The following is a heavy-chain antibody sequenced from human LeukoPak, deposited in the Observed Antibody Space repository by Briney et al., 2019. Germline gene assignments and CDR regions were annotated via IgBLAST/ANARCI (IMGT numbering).Heavy chain of an antibody. CDR3: AKGGYCSATRCYVGKGMDD. CDR1: GFTFDTYG. CDR2: ISHDGVDK. D-gene: IGHD2-2*01. Sequence: GGSLRLSCAASGFTFDTYGMHWVRQAPGKGLEWVAVISHDGVDKYYADSVKGRFTISRDNSKNTESLQVNSLRAEDTAAYYCAKGGYCSATRCYVGKGMDDWGQGTLVTVSS. V-gene: IGHV3-30*18. J-gene: IGHJ4*02.